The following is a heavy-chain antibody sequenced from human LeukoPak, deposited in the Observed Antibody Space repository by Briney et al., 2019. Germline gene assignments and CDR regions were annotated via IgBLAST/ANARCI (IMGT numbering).Heavy chain of an antibody. Sequence: GGSLRLSCAASGFTFSSYTMHWVRQAPGKGLEWVAVISCDGSNKYYADSVKGRFTISRDNSKNTLYLQMNSLRAEDTAVYYCARDGAEEGSIAAAGTFDYWGQGTLVTVSS. CDR2: ISCDGSNK. D-gene: IGHD6-13*01. V-gene: IGHV3-30-3*01. CDR3: ARDGAEEGSIAAAGTFDY. J-gene: IGHJ4*02. CDR1: GFTFSSYT.